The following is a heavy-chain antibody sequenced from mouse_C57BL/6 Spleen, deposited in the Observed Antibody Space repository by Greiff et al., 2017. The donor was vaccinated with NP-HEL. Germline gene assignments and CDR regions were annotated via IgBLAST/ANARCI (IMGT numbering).Heavy chain of an antibody. Sequence: EVMLVESGGGLVKPGGSLKLSCAASGFTFSSYAMSWVRQTPEKRLEWVATISDGGSYTYYPDNVKGRFTISRDNAKNNLYLQMSHLKSEDTAMYYCARGLTLFAYWGQGTLVTVSA. J-gene: IGHJ3*01. CDR3: ARGLTLFAY. D-gene: IGHD4-1*01. V-gene: IGHV5-4*03. CDR2: ISDGGSYT. CDR1: GFTFSSYA.